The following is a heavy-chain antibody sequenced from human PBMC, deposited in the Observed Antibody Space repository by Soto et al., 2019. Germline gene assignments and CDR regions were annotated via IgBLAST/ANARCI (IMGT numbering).Heavy chain of an antibody. Sequence: SETLSLTCTVSGGSISSSSYYWGWIRQPPGKGLEWIGSIYYSGSTYYNPSLKSRVTISVDTSKNQFSLKLSSVTAADTAVYYCARRDFGSNQLWFEEDYFDYWGQGTLVTVSS. CDR1: GGSISSSSYY. CDR2: IYYSGST. V-gene: IGHV4-39*01. J-gene: IGHJ4*02. D-gene: IGHD5-18*01. CDR3: ARRDFGSNQLWFEEDYFDY.